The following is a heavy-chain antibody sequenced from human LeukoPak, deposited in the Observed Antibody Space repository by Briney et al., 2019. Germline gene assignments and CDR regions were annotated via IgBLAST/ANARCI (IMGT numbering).Heavy chain of an antibody. D-gene: IGHD3-10*01. CDR1: GFTFSSYA. J-gene: IGHJ4*02. CDR2: LSGSGGST. CDR3: AKGGFGDLDY. V-gene: IGHV3-23*01. Sequence: PGGSLRLSCAASGFTFSSYAMSWVRQAPGKRLEWVSTLSGSGGSTYYADSVKGRFTISRDNSKNTLYLQMNSLRAEDTAVYYCAKGGFGDLDYWGQGTLVTVSS.